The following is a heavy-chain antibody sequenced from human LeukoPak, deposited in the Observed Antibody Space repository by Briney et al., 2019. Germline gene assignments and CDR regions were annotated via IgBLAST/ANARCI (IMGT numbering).Heavy chain of an antibody. V-gene: IGHV4-61*02. CDR2: IYTSGST. CDR1: GGSISSGSYY. Sequence: SETLSLTCTVSGGSISSGSYYWSWIRQPAGKGLEWIGRIYTSGSTNYNPSLKSRVTISVDTSKNQFSLKLSSVTAADTAVYYCARQTPRYCSGGSCYTLDYWGQGTLVTVSS. D-gene: IGHD2-15*01. J-gene: IGHJ4*02. CDR3: ARQTPRYCSGGSCYTLDY.